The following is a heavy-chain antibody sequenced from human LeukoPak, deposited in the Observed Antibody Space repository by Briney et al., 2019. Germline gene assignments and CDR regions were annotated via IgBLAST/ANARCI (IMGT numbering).Heavy chain of an antibody. CDR3: ARVLITGVDY. CDR1: GFTFSSYE. Sequence: GGSLRLSCAASGFTFSSYEMNWVRQAPGKGLEWVSYISSSGSTIYYADSVKGRFTISRDNAKNSLYLQMNSLRAEDTTVYYCARVLITGVDYWGQGTLVTVSS. J-gene: IGHJ4*02. D-gene: IGHD7-27*01. V-gene: IGHV3-48*03. CDR2: ISSSGSTI.